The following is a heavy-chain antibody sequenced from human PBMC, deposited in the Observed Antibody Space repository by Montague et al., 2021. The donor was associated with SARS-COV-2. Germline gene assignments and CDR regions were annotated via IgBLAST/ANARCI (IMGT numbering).Heavy chain of an antibody. CDR1: GFTFGDHA. J-gene: IGHJ4*02. CDR3: AKDFDYYDSSGYFDC. Sequence: SLRLSCAASGFTFGDHAMHWVRQAPGKGPEWISGITWDSGTLGYAGSVKGRFTISRDNAKNSLYLQMNSLRVEDTALYYCAKDFDYYDSSGYFDCWGQGTLVTFSS. D-gene: IGHD3-22*01. CDR2: ITWDSGTL. V-gene: IGHV3-9*01.